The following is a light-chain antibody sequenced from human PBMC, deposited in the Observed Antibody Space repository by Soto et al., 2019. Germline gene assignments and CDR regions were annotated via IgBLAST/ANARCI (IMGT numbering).Light chain of an antibody. Sequence: ESVLTQSPGTLSLSPGERATLSCRTSQSVIRNYLAWYQQTPGRSPRLLIYGASNRATGIPARFSGSGSGTEFTLTISSLQSEDFAVYYCQQYNNWYTFGQGTKLEIK. CDR3: QQYNNWYT. CDR1: QSVIRNY. J-gene: IGKJ2*01. CDR2: GAS. V-gene: IGKV3-15*01.